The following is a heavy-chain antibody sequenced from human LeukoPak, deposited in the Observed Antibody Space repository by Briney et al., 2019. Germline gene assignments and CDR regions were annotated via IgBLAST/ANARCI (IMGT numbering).Heavy chain of an antibody. CDR2: IIPIFGTA. CDR1: GCTFSSYA. Sequence: GASVKVSCEASGCTFSSYAMSWVRQPPGKGLEWVGWIIPIFGTANYAQTFQGRVTITTDESTSTAYMELSSLRSEDTGVYYCARDRYDTSAYYKGWGQATLVTASS. J-gene: IGHJ4*02. CDR3: ARDRYDTSAYYKG. D-gene: IGHD3-22*01. V-gene: IGHV1-69*05.